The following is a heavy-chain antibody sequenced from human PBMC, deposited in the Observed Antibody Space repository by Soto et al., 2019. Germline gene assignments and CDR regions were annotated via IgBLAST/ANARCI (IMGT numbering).Heavy chain of an antibody. CDR1: GFTFSSYG. D-gene: IGHD1-26*01. J-gene: IGHJ4*02. CDR3: ARDQSIVGATYYFDY. Sequence: GGSLRLSCAASGFTFSSYGMHWVRQAPGKGLEWVAVIWYDGSNKYYADSVKGRFTISRDNSKNTLYLQMNSLRAEDTAVYYCARDQSIVGATYYFDYWGQGTLVTVSS. CDR2: IWYDGSNK. V-gene: IGHV3-33*01.